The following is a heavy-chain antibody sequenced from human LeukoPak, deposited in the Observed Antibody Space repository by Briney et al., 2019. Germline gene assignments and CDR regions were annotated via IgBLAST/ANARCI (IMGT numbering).Heavy chain of an antibody. Sequence: GGSLRLSCAASGFTFSSYAMSWVRQAPGKGLEWVSAISGSGGSTYYADSVKGRFTISRDNSKNTLYLQMNSLRAEDTAVYYCAKEAGYSYGYGPNHAFDIWGQGTMVTVSS. V-gene: IGHV3-23*01. CDR3: AKEAGYSYGYGPNHAFDI. CDR2: ISGSGGST. D-gene: IGHD5-18*01. CDR1: GFTFSSYA. J-gene: IGHJ3*02.